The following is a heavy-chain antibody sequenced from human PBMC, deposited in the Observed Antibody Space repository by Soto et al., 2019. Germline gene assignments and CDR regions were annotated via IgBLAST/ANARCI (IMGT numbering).Heavy chain of an antibody. CDR3: ARADYDILTGYYRDYYYGMDV. Sequence: QVQLVQSGAEMKKPGSSVKVSCKASGGTFSSYAISWVRQAPGQGLEWMGGIIPIFGTANYAQKFQGRVTITADESTSTAYMELSSLRSEDTAVYYCARADYDILTGYYRDYYYGMDVWGQGTTVTVSS. V-gene: IGHV1-69*01. CDR1: GGTFSSYA. D-gene: IGHD3-9*01. CDR2: IIPIFGTA. J-gene: IGHJ6*02.